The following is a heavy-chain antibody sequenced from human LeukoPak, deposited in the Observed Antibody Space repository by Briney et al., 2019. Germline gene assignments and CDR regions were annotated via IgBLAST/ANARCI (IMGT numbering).Heavy chain of an antibody. Sequence: MPSETLSLTCTVSGGSISSGGYYWSWIRQHPGKGLEWIGYIYYSGSTYYNPSLKSRVTISVDTSKNQFSLKLSSVTAADTAVYYCAALDGADKSADYWGQGTLVTVSS. V-gene: IGHV4-31*03. D-gene: IGHD5-24*01. CDR3: AALDGADKSADY. CDR1: GGSISSGGYY. J-gene: IGHJ4*02. CDR2: IYYSGST.